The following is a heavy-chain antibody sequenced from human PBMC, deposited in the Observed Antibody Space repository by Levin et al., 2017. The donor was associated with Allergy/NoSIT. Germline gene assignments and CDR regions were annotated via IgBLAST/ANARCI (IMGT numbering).Heavy chain of an antibody. J-gene: IGHJ4*02. V-gene: IGHV3-23*01. CDR1: GFMFSHYA. Sequence: HPGGSLRLSCEATGFMFSHYAMAWVRQAPGMGLEWVSGISNSAGSVFYADSVRGRFTISRDNSRNTLYLQINSLRSEDTAVYYCAKSPTIVKSIAAYFDLWGQGTQVTVSS. D-gene: IGHD1-1*01. CDR3: AKSPTIVKSIAAYFDL. CDR2: ISNSAGSV.